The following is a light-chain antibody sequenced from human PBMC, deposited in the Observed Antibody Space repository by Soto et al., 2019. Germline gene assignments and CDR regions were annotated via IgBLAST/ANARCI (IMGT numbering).Light chain of an antibody. V-gene: IGKV3-15*01. Sequence: EIVMTQSPATLSVSPGERVTLSCRASQSVTSNLAWYQQKPGQAPILLIFGASTRATGLPARFSGSGSGTEFTLTISSLEPEDFAVYYCQQRSNWPRTFGQGTKVDIK. J-gene: IGKJ1*01. CDR1: QSVTSN. CDR2: GAS. CDR3: QQRSNWPRT.